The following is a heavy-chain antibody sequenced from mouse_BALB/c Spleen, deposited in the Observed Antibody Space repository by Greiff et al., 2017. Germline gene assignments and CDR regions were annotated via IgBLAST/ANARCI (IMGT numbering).Heavy chain of an antibody. V-gene: IGHV5-4*02. D-gene: IGHD3-3*01. CDR1: GFTFSDYY. J-gene: IGHJ2*01. CDR2: ISDGGSYT. CDR3: ARGPGREGYFDY. Sequence: EVKLVESGGGLVKPGGSLKLSCAASGFTFSDYYMYWVRQTPEKRLEWVATISDGGSYTYYPDSVKGRFTISRDNAKNNLYLQMSSLKSEDTAMYYCARGPGREGYFDYWGQGTTLTVSS.